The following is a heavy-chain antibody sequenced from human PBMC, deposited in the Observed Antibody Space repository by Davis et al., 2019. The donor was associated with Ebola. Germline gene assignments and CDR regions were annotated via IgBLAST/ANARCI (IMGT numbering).Heavy chain of an antibody. Sequence: GESLKISCAASGFTFSSYGMHWVRQAPGKGLEWVAVISYDGSNKYYADSVKGRFTISRDNSKNTLYLQMNSLRAEDTAVYYCARRGGSIWGQGTLVTVSS. J-gene: IGHJ4*02. CDR2: ISYDGSNK. D-gene: IGHD3-16*01. CDR3: ARRGGSI. CDR1: GFTFSSYG. V-gene: IGHV3-30*03.